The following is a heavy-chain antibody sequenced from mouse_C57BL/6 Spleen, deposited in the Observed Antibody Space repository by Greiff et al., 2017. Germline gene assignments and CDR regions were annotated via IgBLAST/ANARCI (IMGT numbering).Heavy chain of an antibody. J-gene: IGHJ2*01. D-gene: IGHD2-3*01. V-gene: IGHV1-4*01. Sequence: VKLMESGAELARPGASVKMSCKASGYTFTSYTMHWVKQRPGQGLEWIGYINPSSGYTKYNQKFKDKATLTADKSSSTAYMQLSSLTSEDSAVYYCAREDDGYLRYFDYWGQGTTLTVSS. CDR2: INPSSGYT. CDR1: GYTFTSYT. CDR3: AREDDGYLRYFDY.